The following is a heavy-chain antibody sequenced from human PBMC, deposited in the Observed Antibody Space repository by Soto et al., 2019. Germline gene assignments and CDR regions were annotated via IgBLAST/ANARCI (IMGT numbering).Heavy chain of an antibody. Sequence: QVQLVQSGPEVKKPGASLKVSCKASGYSFRSYAITWVRQAPGQGLEWMGWISANNGNTNYAPEFQGRVTMTTDTSTSTAYMELRSLRSDDTAVYYCVRGITIFRVVTPDYWGQGTLVSVSS. V-gene: IGHV1-18*01. J-gene: IGHJ4*02. D-gene: IGHD3-3*02. CDR3: VRGITIFRVVTPDY. CDR2: ISANNGNT. CDR1: GYSFRSYA.